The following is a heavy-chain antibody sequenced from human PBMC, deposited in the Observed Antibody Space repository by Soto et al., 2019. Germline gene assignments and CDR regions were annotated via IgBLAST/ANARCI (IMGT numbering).Heavy chain of an antibody. CDR2: IYSGGST. Sequence: EVQLVETGGGLIQPGGSLRLSCAASGFTVSSNYMSWVRQAPGKGLEWVSVIYSGGSTYYADSVKGRFTISRDNSKNTLYLQMNSLRAEDTAVYYCARDGWYSRGYYYYGMDVWGQGTTVTVSS. CDR1: GFTVSSNY. CDR3: ARDGWYSRGYYYYGMDV. D-gene: IGHD6-19*01. J-gene: IGHJ6*02. V-gene: IGHV3-53*02.